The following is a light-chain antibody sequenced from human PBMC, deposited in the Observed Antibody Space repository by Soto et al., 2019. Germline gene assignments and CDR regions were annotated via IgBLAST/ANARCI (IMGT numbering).Light chain of an antibody. CDR3: QQYEEWPPQLT. J-gene: IGKJ4*01. CDR2: GAS. V-gene: IGKV3-15*01. CDR1: QSVGFN. Sequence: IVMTQSPAPLSVSPGEGATLSCRAGQSVGFNLAWYQQMPGQAPRLLLYGASTRATGVPARFSGGGSGTEFTLTLSSLQSEDFAVYYCQQYEEWPPQLTFGGGTKVEI.